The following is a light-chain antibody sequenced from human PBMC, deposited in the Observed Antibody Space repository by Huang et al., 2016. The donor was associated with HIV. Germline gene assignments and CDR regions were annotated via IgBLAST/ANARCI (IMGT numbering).Light chain of an antibody. V-gene: IGKV2-28*01. J-gene: IGKJ1*01. CDR2: LGS. CDR1: QSLLHSNGYNY. Sequence: DIVMTQSPRSLPVLPGEPASISCRSSQSLLHSNGYNYLDWNLQKPVQSPQLLIYLGSNRASGVPDRFSGSGSGTDFTLRISRVEAEDVGVYYCMQALQTWTFGQGTKVEIK. CDR3: MQALQTWT.